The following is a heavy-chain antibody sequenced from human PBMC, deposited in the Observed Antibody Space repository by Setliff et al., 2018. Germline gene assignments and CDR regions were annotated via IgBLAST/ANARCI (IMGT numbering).Heavy chain of an antibody. D-gene: IGHD3-3*01. CDR2: IIGSGIST. CDR3: AKSPHDFWSGRVFFDY. V-gene: IGHV3-23*01. J-gene: IGHJ4*01. CDR1: GFSFSSYA. Sequence: PGGSLRLSCAASGFSFSSYAMSWVRQAPGQGLEWVSSIIGSGISTHYADSVQGRFTISRDNHKNTLYLQMNSLRVEDTAIYYCAKSPHDFWSGRVFFDYWGQGILVTVSS.